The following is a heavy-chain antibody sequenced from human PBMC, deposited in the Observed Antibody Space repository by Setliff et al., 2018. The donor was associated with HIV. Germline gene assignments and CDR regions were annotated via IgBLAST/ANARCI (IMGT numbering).Heavy chain of an antibody. J-gene: IGHJ4*02. CDR2: ISSSGTT. V-gene: IGHV4-4*09. D-gene: IGHD2-21*01. CDR3: ARLGRAIDDGGCSLRLDF. CDR1: DDSFSNYD. Sequence: SETLSLTCVVSDDSFSNYDWTWIRQSPGKALEWIGYISSSGTTNYNPSLRSRVTISMETSNTRFSLWLRSATAADTATYFCARLGRAIDDGGCSLRLDFWGQGMLVTVSS.